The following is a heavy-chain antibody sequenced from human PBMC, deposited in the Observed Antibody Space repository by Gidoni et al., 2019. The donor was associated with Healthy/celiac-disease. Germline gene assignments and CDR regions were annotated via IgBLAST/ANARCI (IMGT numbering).Heavy chain of an antibody. Sequence: QVQLQESGPGLVKPAEPLSLTGTVSGGSISISYWSWLRQPPGKGLGGIGYIYYSGSTNYNTSLKSRVTISVDTSKNQFSLKLSTVTAADTAVYYCARLGDYSAGTGFSWFDPWGQGTLVTVSS. CDR3: ARLGDYSAGTGFSWFDP. D-gene: IGHD6-13*01. CDR2: IYYSGST. J-gene: IGHJ5*02. V-gene: IGHV4-59*13. CDR1: GGSISISY.